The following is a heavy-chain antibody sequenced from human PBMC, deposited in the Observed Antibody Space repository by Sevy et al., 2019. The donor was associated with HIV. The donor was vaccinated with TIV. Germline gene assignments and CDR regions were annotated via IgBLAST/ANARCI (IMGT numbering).Heavy chain of an antibody. CDR1: GFTFSTYD. CDR3: ARACTAAGYKSGPIDAFDV. CDR2: IGTLLDT. V-gene: IGHV3-13*01. D-gene: IGHD6-13*01. J-gene: IGHJ3*01. Sequence: GGSLRLSCAASGFTFSTYDMHWVRQVAGEGLEWVSGIGTLLDTYYAASVKGRFIISRDKAKNSLFLQMNSLRAGDTAIYYCARACTAAGYKSGPIDAFDVWGQGTVVTVS.